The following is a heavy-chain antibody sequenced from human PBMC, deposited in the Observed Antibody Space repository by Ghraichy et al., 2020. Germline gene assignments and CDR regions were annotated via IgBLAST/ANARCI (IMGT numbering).Heavy chain of an antibody. D-gene: IGHD2-2*01. Sequence: GGSLRLSCVASGFTFSSYAMSWVRQSPGKGLEWVSSISGSGGSKYYADSVKGRFTISRDNAKNTLYLQMNSLRAEDTAVYYCARGPYQLLLWGQGTLVPVSS. CDR1: GFTFSSYA. CDR3: ARGPYQLLL. CDR2: ISGSGGSK. J-gene: IGHJ4*02. V-gene: IGHV3-23*01.